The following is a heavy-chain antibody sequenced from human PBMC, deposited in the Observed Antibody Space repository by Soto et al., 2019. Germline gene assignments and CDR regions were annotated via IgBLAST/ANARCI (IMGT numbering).Heavy chain of an antibody. CDR1: GGTFSSYA. J-gene: IGHJ5*02. CDR3: ARGGDGNNHLGWFEP. Sequence: QVQLVQSGAEVKKPGSSVKVSCQASGGTFSSYAISWVRQAPGQGLEWMGGIIPIFGTANYAQKFQGRVTISADEFTSTAYMELSGLRSDDRAVYYCARGGDGNNHLGWFEPWGQGTLVTVSS. D-gene: IGHD3-16*01. CDR2: IIPIFGTA. V-gene: IGHV1-69*01.